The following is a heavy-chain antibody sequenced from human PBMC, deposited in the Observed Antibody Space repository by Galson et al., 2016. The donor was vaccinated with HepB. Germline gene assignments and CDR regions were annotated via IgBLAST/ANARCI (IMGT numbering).Heavy chain of an antibody. CDR3: AAAMGASDF. D-gene: IGHD2-2*01. CDR2: IYSSGSP. J-gene: IGHJ4*02. Sequence: ETLSLTCTVSGGSMSAYSWNWIRQPPGKRLEWIAYIYSSGSPDYNPSLRSRLTISIDTSKTQFSLNLTSVTAADTAVYYCAAAMGASDFWGQGTLVTVSS. CDR1: GGSMSAYS. V-gene: IGHV4-59*01.